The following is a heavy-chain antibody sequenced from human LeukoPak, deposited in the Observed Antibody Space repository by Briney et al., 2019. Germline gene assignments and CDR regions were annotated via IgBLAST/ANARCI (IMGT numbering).Heavy chain of an antibody. J-gene: IGHJ4*02. D-gene: IGHD3-10*01. Sequence: SETLSLTCTVSGGSISSYYWSWIRQPPGKGLEWIGYIYYSGSTNYNPSLKSRVTISVDTSKNQFSLKLSSVTAADTAVYYCASGGCITMLDYWGQGTLVTVSS. V-gene: IGHV4-59*01. CDR1: GGSISSYY. CDR2: IYYSGST. CDR3: ASGGCITMLDY.